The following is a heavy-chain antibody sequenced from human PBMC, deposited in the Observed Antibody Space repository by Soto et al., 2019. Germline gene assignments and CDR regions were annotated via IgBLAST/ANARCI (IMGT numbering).Heavy chain of an antibody. CDR3: ARDRYDFWSGYLLEDYYYGMDV. D-gene: IGHD3-3*01. CDR2: IYYGGST. V-gene: IGHV4-31*03. CDR1: GGSISSGGYY. Sequence: PSETLSITCTVSGGSISSGGYYWSWIRQHPGKGLEWIGYIYYGGSTYYNPSLKSRVTISVDTSKNQFSLKLSSVTAADTAVYYCARDRYDFWSGYLLEDYYYGMDVWGQGTTVTVSS. J-gene: IGHJ6*02.